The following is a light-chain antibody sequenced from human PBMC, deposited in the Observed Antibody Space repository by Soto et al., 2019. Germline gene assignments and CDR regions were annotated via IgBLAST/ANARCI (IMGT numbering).Light chain of an antibody. CDR2: AAS. CDR1: QSISTY. CDR3: RQSYSSPRYT. J-gene: IGKJ2*01. V-gene: IGKV1-39*01. Sequence: DIQMTQSPSSLSASVGVRVTITCRASQSISTYLNWYQQKPGKAPKLLIYAASSLQSGVPSRFSGSGSGTDFTLPSSSLQHEDFATYYFRQSYSSPRYTFGQGTKLEIK.